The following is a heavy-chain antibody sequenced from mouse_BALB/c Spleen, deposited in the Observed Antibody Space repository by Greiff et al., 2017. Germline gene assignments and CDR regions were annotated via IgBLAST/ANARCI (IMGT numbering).Heavy chain of an antibody. V-gene: IGHV5-9-4*01. J-gene: IGHJ4*01. CDR1: GFTFSSYA. Sequence: EVKLMESGGGLVKPGGSLKLSCAASGFTFSSYAMSWVRQSPEKRLEWVAEISSGGSYTYYPDTVTGRFTISRDNAKNTLYLEMSSLRSEDTAMYYCARDYYYYAMDYWGQGTSVTVSS. CDR3: ARDYYYYAMDY. D-gene: IGHD1-1*01. CDR2: ISSGGSYT.